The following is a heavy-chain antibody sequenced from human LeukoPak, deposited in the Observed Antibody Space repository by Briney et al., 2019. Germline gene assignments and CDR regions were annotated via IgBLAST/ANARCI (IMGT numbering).Heavy chain of an antibody. CDR1: GFTLSSYA. V-gene: IGHV3-23*01. J-gene: IGHJ4*02. Sequence: PGGSLRLSCAASGFTLSSYAMSWVRQAPGKGLEWVSAISGSGGSTHYADSVKGRFTISRDNSKNTLYLQMNSLRAEDTAVYYCAKSSYYDSSGYYREYYFDYWGQGTLVTVSS. CDR2: ISGSGGST. D-gene: IGHD3-22*01. CDR3: AKSSYYDSSGYYREYYFDY.